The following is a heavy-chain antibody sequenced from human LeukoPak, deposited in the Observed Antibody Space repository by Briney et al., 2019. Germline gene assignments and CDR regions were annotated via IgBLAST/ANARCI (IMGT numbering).Heavy chain of an antibody. CDR2: KQECEYEK. J-gene: IGHJ4*02. D-gene: IGHD6-19*01. V-gene: IGHV3-7*04. CDR3: ARAGYSRGWYFSQDC. Sequence: GGPLSFYSAGSGFTGSNLRMMRVRQAPGKGLKWVANKQECEYEKEYVDSVRGRLTIARDNAKISLHLNMNRLRDDDTAIYYCARAGYSRGWYFSQDCWGQGMLVTASS. CDR1: GFTGSNLR.